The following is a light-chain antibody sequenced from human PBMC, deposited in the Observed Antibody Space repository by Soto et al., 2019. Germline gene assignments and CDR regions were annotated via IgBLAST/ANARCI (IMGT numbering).Light chain of an antibody. CDR1: SSDIGAFTS. CDR2: DII. CDR3: SSYSRTPPLVV. J-gene: IGLJ2*01. Sequence: QSALTQPASVSGSPGQSITISCTGTSSDIGAFTSVSWYQQHPGKAPKLIIYDIIHRPSGVSDRFSGSKSVNTASLTVSGLQPEDEANYCCSSYSRTPPLVVFGGGTQLTVL. V-gene: IGLV2-14*03.